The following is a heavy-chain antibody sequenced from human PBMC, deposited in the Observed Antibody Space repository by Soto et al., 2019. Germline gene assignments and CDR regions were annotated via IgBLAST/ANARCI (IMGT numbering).Heavy chain of an antibody. CDR2: ISTYNGNT. J-gene: IGHJ4*02. Sequence: QVPLVQSGAEVKKPGASVKVSCQASGYTFTSYGISWVRQAPGQGLEWLGWISTYNGNTNYAQNFQGRVTMTTDTSTSTAYMELRSLRSDDTAVYYCARCGYLGPGYYFGSWGQGSLVTVAS. CDR1: GYTFTSYG. D-gene: IGHD1-1*01. V-gene: IGHV1-18*01. CDR3: ARCGYLGPGYYFGS.